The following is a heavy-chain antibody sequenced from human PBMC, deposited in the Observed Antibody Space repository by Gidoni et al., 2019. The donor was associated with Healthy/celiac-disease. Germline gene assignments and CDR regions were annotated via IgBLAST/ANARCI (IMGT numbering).Heavy chain of an antibody. J-gene: IGHJ5*02. CDR2: IWYDGSNK. Sequence: SSYGMHWVRQAPGKGLEWVAVIWYDGSNKYYADSVKGRFTISRDNSKNPLYLQMNSLRAEDTAVYYCARDKIGYCSGGSCSYNWFDPWGQGTLVTVSS. CDR3: ARDKIGYCSGGSCSYNWFDP. D-gene: IGHD2-15*01. CDR1: SSYG. V-gene: IGHV3-33*01.